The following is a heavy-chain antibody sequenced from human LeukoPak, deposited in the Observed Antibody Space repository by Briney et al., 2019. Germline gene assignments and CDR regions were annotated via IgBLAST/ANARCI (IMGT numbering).Heavy chain of an antibody. CDR2: IFTSGST. D-gene: IGHD4/OR15-4a*01. V-gene: IGHV4-4*07. Sequence: PAETLSLTCTVSDGSISRDYWSWIRQPAGKGLEWIGRIFTSGSTSYNPSLKSRVTMSLDTSKNQFSLKLSSVTAADTAVYFCSRGGANDLWGQGTLVTVSS. CDR1: DGSISRDY. CDR3: SRGGANDL. J-gene: IGHJ5*02.